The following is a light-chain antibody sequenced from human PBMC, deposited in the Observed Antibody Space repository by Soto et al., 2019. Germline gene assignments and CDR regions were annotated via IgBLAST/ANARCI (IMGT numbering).Light chain of an antibody. CDR3: QQYYSTPQT. CDR1: QSILYSSNNKNY. Sequence: DIVMTQSPDSLAVSLGERATINCKSSQSILYSSNNKNYLTWYQQKSGQPPKLLIYWASTRESGVPDRFSGSGSGTDITLTISSLQAEDVAVYYCQQYYSTPQTFGQGTKVEIK. J-gene: IGKJ1*01. CDR2: WAS. V-gene: IGKV4-1*01.